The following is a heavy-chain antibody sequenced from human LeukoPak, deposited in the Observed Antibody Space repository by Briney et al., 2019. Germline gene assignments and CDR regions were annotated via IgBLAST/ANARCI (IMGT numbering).Heavy chain of an antibody. CDR2: IWYDGSNK. D-gene: IGHD2-2*01. Sequence: GGSLRLSCAASGFTFSSYGMHWVRQAPGKGLEWVAVIWYDGSNKYYADSVKGRFTISRDNSKNTLYLQMNSLRAEDTAVYYCARDSAAARKYQLLRALEYFQHWGQGTLVTVSS. CDR1: GFTFSSYG. CDR3: ARDSAAARKYQLLRALEYFQH. J-gene: IGHJ1*01. V-gene: IGHV3-33*01.